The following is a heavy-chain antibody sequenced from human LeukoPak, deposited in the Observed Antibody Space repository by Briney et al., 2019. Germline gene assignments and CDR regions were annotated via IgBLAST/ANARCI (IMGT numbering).Heavy chain of an antibody. V-gene: IGHV3-30*03. CDR1: GFTFNNYI. CDR2: ISYDERHK. Sequence: GGSLRLSCAASGFTFNNYIMNWVRRAPGKGLEWVAVISYDERHKFYADSVKGRFTISRDNSKNTLYLQMNSLGGEDTAVYYCARATLTIDLDYWGQGSLVTVSS. CDR3: ARATLTIDLDY. J-gene: IGHJ4*02. D-gene: IGHD3-9*01.